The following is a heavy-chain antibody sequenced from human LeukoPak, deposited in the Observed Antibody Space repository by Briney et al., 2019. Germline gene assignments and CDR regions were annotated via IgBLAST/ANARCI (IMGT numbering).Heavy chain of an antibody. Sequence: SETLSLTCAVYGGSFSGYYWSWIRQPPGKGLGWIGEINHSGSTNYNPSLKSRVTISVDTSKNQFSLKLSSVTAADTAVYYCARVDYGSGSYRFDPWGQGTLVTVSS. V-gene: IGHV4-34*01. D-gene: IGHD3-10*01. J-gene: IGHJ5*02. CDR1: GGSFSGYY. CDR3: ARVDYGSGSYRFDP. CDR2: INHSGST.